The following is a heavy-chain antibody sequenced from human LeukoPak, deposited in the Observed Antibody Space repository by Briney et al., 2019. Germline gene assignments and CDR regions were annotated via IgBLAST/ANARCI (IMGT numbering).Heavy chain of an antibody. CDR1: GGSISSSSFY. CDR3: ARHEIRDMMGYCSSPSCAIDY. Sequence: SETLSLTCTVSGGSISSSSFYWGWIRQPPGKGLEWIANIYYSGGTYFNPSLKSRVTISVDTSKNQFSLKLSSVSAADTAVYYCARHEIRDMMGYCSSPSCAIDYWGQGPL. J-gene: IGHJ4*02. V-gene: IGHV4-39*01. CDR2: IYYSGGT. D-gene: IGHD2-2*01.